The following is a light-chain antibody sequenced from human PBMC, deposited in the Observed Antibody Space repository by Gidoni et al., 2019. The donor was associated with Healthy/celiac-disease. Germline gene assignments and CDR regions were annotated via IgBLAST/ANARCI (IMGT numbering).Light chain of an antibody. J-gene: IGKJ1*01. CDR1: QSVSSSY. CDR2: GAS. Sequence: IVFTQSPGTLSLSPGERATLSCRASQSVSSSYLAWYQQKPGQAPRLLIYGASSRATGIPDRFSGSGSGTDFTLTISRMEPEDFAVYYCQQYGSSWTFXQXTKVXIK. V-gene: IGKV3-20*01. CDR3: QQYGSSWT.